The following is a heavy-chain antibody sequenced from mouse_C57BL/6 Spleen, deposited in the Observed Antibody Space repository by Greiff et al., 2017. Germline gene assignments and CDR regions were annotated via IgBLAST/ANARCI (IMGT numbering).Heavy chain of an antibody. CDR1: GYSFTGYY. Sequence: EVKLVESGPELVKPGASVKISCKASGYSFTGYYMNWVKQSPEKSLEWIGEINPSTGGTTYNQKFKAKATLTVDKSSSTAYMQLKSLTSEDSAVYYCANSGSSYDYAMDYWGQGTSVTVSS. J-gene: IGHJ4*01. D-gene: IGHD1-1*01. CDR2: INPSTGGT. V-gene: IGHV1-42*01. CDR3: ANSGSSYDYAMDY.